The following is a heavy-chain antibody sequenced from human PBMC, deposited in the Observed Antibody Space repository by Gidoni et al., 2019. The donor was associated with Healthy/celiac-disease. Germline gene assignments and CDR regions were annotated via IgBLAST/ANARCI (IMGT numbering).Heavy chain of an antibody. CDR3: ATMYSDDY. V-gene: IGHV4-34*01. CDR2: INHSGST. J-gene: IGHJ4*02. D-gene: IGHD6-13*01. Sequence: QVQLQPWGAGLLKPSETLSLTCAVYGGSFSGYYWSWIRQPPGKGLEWIGEINHSGSTNYNPSLKSRVTISVDTSKNQFSLKLSSVTAADTAVYYCATMYSDDYWGQGTLVTVSS. CDR1: GGSFSGYY.